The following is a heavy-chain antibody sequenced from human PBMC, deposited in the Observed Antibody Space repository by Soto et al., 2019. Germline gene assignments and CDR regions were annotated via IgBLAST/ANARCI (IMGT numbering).Heavy chain of an antibody. CDR3: ARGGAAGIVNWFDP. D-gene: IGHD6-13*01. CDR2: INNSAST. Sequence: QVQLQQWGAGLWKPSETLSLTCAVYGGSFSGYYWSWIRQPPGKGLEWIGEINNSASTNYNPSIKSRVTISVEQHKNQFSLKLSSVTAADTAVYYCARGGAAGIVNWFDPLGQGTLVTCSS. V-gene: IGHV4-34*02. J-gene: IGHJ5*02. CDR1: GGSFSGYY.